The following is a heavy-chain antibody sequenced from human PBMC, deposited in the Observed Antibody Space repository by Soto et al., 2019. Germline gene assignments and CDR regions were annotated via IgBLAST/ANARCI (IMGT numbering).Heavy chain of an antibody. CDR1: GGSFSGYY. CDR3: ARGDPYYYGSGSYIV. V-gene: IGHV4-34*01. Sequence: SETLSLTCAVYGGSFSGYYWSWIRQPPGKGLEWIGEINHSGSTNYNPSLKSRVTISVDTSKNQFSLKLSSVTAADTAVYYCARGDPYYYGSGSYIVWGQGTTVTVSS. CDR2: INHSGST. D-gene: IGHD3-10*01. J-gene: IGHJ6*02.